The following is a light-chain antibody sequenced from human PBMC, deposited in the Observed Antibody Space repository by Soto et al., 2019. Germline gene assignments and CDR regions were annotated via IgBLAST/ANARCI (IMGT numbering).Light chain of an antibody. Sequence: EIVFTQSPGTLSLSPWERSTLSFISSQSVSSTYLAWYQQQPGQAPRLLIYGASNRATGIPDRFSGSGSGTDFTLTISRLEPEDFALYYCQQHDILPITFGQGTRLEIK. CDR1: QSVSSTY. V-gene: IGKV3-20*01. CDR2: GAS. CDR3: QQHDILPIT. J-gene: IGKJ5*01.